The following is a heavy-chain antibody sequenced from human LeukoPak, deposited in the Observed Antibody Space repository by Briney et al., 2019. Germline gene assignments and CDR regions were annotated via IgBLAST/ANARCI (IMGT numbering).Heavy chain of an antibody. CDR3: AKDPPDDYRVSFDY. CDR2: ISYDGNSI. V-gene: IGHV3-30*18. D-gene: IGHD4-11*01. J-gene: IGHJ4*02. Sequence: GGSLRLSCAASGFTFSTYGMHWVRQAPGKGLEWVAVISYDGNSIDYADSAKGRFTISRDNSKNTLYLQMNSLRAEDTAVYYCAKDPPDDYRVSFDYWGQGTLVTVSS. CDR1: GFTFSTYG.